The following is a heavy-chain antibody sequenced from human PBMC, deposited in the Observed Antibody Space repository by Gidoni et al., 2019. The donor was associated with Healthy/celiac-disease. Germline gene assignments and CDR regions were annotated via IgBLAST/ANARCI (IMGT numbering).Heavy chain of an antibody. Sequence: QEQLPQWGAGRLKPSETMSLTCAVYGGSFRGYYWGWTRPPPGEGLESSREINHSGSTNYNPSLKSRVTISVDTSKNQFSLKLSSVTAADAAVYYCAGGEWLRPFDYWGQGTLVTVSS. CDR3: AGGEWLRPFDY. D-gene: IGHD5-12*01. CDR1: GGSFRGYY. CDR2: INHSGST. V-gene: IGHV4-34*01. J-gene: IGHJ4*02.